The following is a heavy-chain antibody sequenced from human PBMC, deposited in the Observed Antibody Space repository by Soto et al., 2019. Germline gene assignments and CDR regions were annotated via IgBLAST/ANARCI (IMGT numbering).Heavy chain of an antibody. V-gene: IGHV3-53*01. D-gene: IGHD2-2*02. J-gene: IGHJ6*02. CDR2: IYSGGST. Sequence: LRLSCAASGFTVSSNYMSWVRQAPGKGLEWVSVIYSGGSTYYADSVKGRFTISRDNSKNTLYLQMNSLRAEDTAVYYCARDPGYCSSTSCYTLRPYYYYGMDVWGQGTTVTVSS. CDR1: GFTVSSNY. CDR3: ARDPGYCSSTSCYTLRPYYYYGMDV.